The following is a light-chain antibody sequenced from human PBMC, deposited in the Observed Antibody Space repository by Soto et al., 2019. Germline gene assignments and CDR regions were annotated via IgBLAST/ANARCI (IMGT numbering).Light chain of an antibody. Sequence: EIVLTQSPATLSLSPGERATLSSRASQSVTKYLAWYQQKPGQAPRLLIYDTSNRATGIPARFSGSGSGTDFTLTISGLESEDSGIYYCQQRYNWLTFGGGTKVEIK. CDR3: QQRYNWLT. J-gene: IGKJ4*01. V-gene: IGKV3-11*01. CDR1: QSVTKY. CDR2: DTS.